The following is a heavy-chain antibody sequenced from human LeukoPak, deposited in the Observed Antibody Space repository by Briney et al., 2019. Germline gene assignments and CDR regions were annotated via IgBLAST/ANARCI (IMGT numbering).Heavy chain of an antibody. CDR2: IYYSGST. V-gene: IGHV4-39*07. Sequence: PSETLSLTCTVSGGSISSSSYYWGWIRQPPGKGLEWIGSIYYSGSTYYNPSLKSRVTISVDTSKNQFSLKLSSVTAADTAVYYCARSSATSGGNWFDPWGQGTLVTVSS. CDR3: ARSSATSGGNWFDP. D-gene: IGHD1-14*01. CDR1: GGSISSSSYY. J-gene: IGHJ5*02.